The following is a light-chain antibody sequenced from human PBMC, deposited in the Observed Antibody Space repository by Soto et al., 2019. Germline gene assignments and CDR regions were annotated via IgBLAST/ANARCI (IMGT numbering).Light chain of an antibody. V-gene: IGKV3-15*01. CDR1: QSVSSN. Sequence: EIVMTQSPATLSVSPMEIATLSFMASQSVSSNVAWYHQKPGQAPRLIIYDSSSRGSGAPARFSGSGSGTEFSLAISSLQSEDFAVYYCQQYYNGPPTWTFGQGTKVDIK. J-gene: IGKJ1*01. CDR2: DSS. CDR3: QQYYNGPPTWT.